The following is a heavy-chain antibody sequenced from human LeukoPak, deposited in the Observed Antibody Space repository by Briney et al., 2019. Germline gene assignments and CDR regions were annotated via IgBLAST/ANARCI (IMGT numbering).Heavy chain of an antibody. CDR1: GFTFSSYA. Sequence: GGSLRLSCAAAGFTFSSYAMSWVRQAPGKGLEWVSAISGSGGSTYYADSVKGRFTISRDNSKNTLYLQMNSLRAEDTAVYYCVRSQDYSDYWGQGTLVTVSS. CDR2: ISGSGGST. J-gene: IGHJ4*02. V-gene: IGHV3-23*01. CDR3: VRSQDYSDY.